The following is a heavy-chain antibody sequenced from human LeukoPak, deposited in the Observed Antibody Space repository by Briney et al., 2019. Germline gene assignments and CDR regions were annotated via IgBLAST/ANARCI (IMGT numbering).Heavy chain of an antibody. D-gene: IGHD3-22*01. CDR3: ARGPHQLVVIRD. Sequence: SETLSLSCAVYGGSFSGYYWSWIRQPPGKGLEWIGEINHSGSTNYNPSLKSRVTISVDTSKNQFSLKLSSVTAADTAVYYCARGPHQLVVIRDWGQGTLVTVSS. CDR1: GGSFSGYY. J-gene: IGHJ4*02. CDR2: INHSGST. V-gene: IGHV4-34*01.